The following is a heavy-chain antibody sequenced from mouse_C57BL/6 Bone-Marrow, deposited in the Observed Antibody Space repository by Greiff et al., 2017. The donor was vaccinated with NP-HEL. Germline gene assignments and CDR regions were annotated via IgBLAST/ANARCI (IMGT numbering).Heavy chain of an antibody. CDR2: INPGSGGT. J-gene: IGHJ2*01. Sequence: VQLQQSGAELVRPGTSVKVSCKASGYAFTNYLIGWVKQRPGQGLEWIGVINPGSGGTNYNEKFKGKATLTADKSSSTAYMQLSSLTSEDSAVYFCAVIYYGNWYYFDYWGQGTTLTVSS. CDR3: AVIYYGNWYYFDY. V-gene: IGHV1-54*01. CDR1: GYAFTNYL. D-gene: IGHD2-1*01.